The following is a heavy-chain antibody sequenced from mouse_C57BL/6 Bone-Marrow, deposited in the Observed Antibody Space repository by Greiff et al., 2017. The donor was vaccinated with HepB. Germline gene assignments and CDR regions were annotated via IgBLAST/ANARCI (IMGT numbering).Heavy chain of an antibody. Sequence: VQLQQPGAELVMPGASVKLSCKASGYTFTSYWMHWVKQRPGQGLEWIGEIDPSDSYTNYNQKFKGKSTLTVDKSSSTAYMQLSSLTSKDAAVYYCARRSFDYWGQGTTLTVSS. J-gene: IGHJ2*01. CDR1: GYTFTSYW. V-gene: IGHV1-69*01. CDR2: IDPSDSYT. CDR3: ARRSFDY.